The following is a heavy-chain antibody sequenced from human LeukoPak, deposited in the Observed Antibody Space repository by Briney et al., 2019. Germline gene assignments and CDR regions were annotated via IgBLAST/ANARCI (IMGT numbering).Heavy chain of an antibody. CDR2: INHSGST. D-gene: IGHD2-2*01. CDR1: GRSFSGYY. V-gene: IGHV4-34*01. Sequence: SETLSLTCGVYGRSFSGYYWSWIRQPPGKGLEWIGEINHSGSTNYNPSLKSRVTISVDTSKNQFSLKLSSVTAADTAVYYCARGEQVGPVDYYYYGMDVWGQGTTVTVSS. CDR3: ARGEQVGPVDYYYYGMDV. J-gene: IGHJ6*02.